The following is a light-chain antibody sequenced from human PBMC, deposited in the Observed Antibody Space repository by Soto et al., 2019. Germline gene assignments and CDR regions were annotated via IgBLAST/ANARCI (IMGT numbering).Light chain of an antibody. V-gene: IGKV3-15*01. J-gene: IGKJ4*01. CDR1: QSVSSN. CDR3: QQYNNWPPLT. CDR2: GAS. Sequence: EIVMTQSPATLSVSPGERATLSCRASQSVSSNLAWYQQKPGQAPRLLIYGASTRATGIPARFSGSGSGTECTITISSLQTEDFAVYYCQQYNNWPPLTFGGGTKVEMK.